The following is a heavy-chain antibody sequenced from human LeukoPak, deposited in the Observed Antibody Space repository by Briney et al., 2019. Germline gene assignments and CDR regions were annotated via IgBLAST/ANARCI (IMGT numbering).Heavy chain of an antibody. D-gene: IGHD4-23*01. V-gene: IGHV3-11*01. J-gene: IGHJ4*02. CDR3: ARVRDYGGYYFDY. CDR2: ISSSGSTI. Sequence: GGSLRLSCAASGFTFSDYYMSWLRQAPGKGLEWVSYISSSGSTIYYADSVKGRFTISRDNAKNSLYLQMNSLRAEDTAVYYCARVRDYGGYYFDYWGQGTLVTVSS. CDR1: GFTFSDYY.